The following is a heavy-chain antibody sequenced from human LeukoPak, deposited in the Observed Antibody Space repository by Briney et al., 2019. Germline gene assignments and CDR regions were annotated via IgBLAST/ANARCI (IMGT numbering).Heavy chain of an antibody. CDR1: GLTFTTYA. CDR3: ATRPPAGRYFDY. J-gene: IGHJ4*02. Sequence: GGSLRLYCSASGLTFTTYAMFWVRQAPGKGLEYVSAISPDGGVTYYAVSVKGRFTISRDNSKDTLYLQMSSLRAEDTAVYYCATRPPAGRYFDYWGQGTKVTVSS. V-gene: IGHV3-64D*08. D-gene: IGHD2-2*01. CDR2: ISPDGGVT.